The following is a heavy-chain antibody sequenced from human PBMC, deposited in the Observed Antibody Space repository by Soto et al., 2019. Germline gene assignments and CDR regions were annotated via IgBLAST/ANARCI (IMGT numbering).Heavy chain of an antibody. D-gene: IGHD3-22*01. CDR2: ISYDGSDN. V-gene: IGHV3-30-3*01. Sequence: QVQLVESGGGVVQPWRSLRLSCAASGFTFSYYAMHWVRQAPGKGLEWVAVISYDGSDNYYADSVKGRFTISRDNSKNTLFLQMNSLRAEDTAVYFCVRDRGHNSGYYEVFDYWGQGTLVTVSS. CDR3: VRDRGHNSGYYEVFDY. CDR1: GFTFSYYA. J-gene: IGHJ4*02.